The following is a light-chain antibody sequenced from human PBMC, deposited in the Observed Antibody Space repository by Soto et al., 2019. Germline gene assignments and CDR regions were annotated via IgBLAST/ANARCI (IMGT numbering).Light chain of an antibody. CDR2: AAS. Sequence: AIRMTQSPSSLSASTGDRVTITCRASQGISSYLAWYQQKPGKAPKLLIYAASTLQSGVPSRFSGSGSGTDFTLTIRFLQSEDFATYSCQQYYSYPRTFGQGTKLEIK. J-gene: IGKJ2*01. V-gene: IGKV1-8*01. CDR3: QQYYSYPRT. CDR1: QGISSY.